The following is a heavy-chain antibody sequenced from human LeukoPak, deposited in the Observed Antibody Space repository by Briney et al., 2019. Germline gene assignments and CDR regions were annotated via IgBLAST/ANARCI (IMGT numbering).Heavy chain of an antibody. D-gene: IGHD3-3*01. CDR3: AIGSGMFNDPYDY. Sequence: SETLSLTCTVSGGSISSTGYYWGWIRQPPGQGLEWIGSFYIDGRTYYNPSLKSRVTISVDTSKNQFSLKLSSVTAADTAVYYCAIGSGMFNDPYDYWGQGTLVTVSS. J-gene: IGHJ4*02. CDR1: GGSISSTGYY. CDR2: FYIDGRT. V-gene: IGHV4-39*07.